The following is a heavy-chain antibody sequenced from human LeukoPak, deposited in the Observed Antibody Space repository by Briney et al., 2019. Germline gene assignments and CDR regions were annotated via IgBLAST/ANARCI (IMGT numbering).Heavy chain of an antibody. Sequence: GGSLRLSCAASGFIFSSYVMSWVRQAPGKGLEWVSTISGSGGSTYYTDNVKGRFTISRDSSKNTLYLQMDSLRAEDTAVYYCAREVYSSSLGGWCDPWGQGTLVTVSS. J-gene: IGHJ5*02. CDR1: GFIFSSYV. CDR2: ISGSGGST. CDR3: AREVYSSSLGGWCDP. V-gene: IGHV3-23*01. D-gene: IGHD6-13*01.